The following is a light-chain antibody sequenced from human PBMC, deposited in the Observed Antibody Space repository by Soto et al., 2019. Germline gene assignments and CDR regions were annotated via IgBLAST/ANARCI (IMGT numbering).Light chain of an antibody. CDR3: CSYVDTDTWV. CDR2: GVS. V-gene: IGLV2-11*01. CDR1: NSDVGGYNY. J-gene: IGLJ3*02. Sequence: QSVLTQPRSVSVSPGQSVTISCTGTNSDVGGYNYFSWYQQYPGKAPKLMISGVSERPSGVPDRFSGSKSGNTASLTISGLQAEDEADYYCCSYVDTDTWVYGGGTKVTVL.